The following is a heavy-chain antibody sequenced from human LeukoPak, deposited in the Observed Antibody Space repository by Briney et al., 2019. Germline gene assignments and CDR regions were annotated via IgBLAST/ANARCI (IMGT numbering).Heavy chain of an antibody. D-gene: IGHD6-25*01. V-gene: IGHV1-69*02. CDR3: ARAAVEDWFDP. Sequence: ASVKVSCKASGGTFSSYTISWVRQAPGQGLEWMGRIIPILGIANYAQKFQGRVTITADKSTSTAYMELSSLRSEDTAVYYRARAAVEDWFDPWGQGTLVTVSS. CDR2: IIPILGIA. J-gene: IGHJ5*02. CDR1: GGTFSSYT.